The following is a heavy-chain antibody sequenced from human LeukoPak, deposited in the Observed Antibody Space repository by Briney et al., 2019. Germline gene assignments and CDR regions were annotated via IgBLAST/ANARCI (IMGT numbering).Heavy chain of an antibody. Sequence: PSETLSLTCAVYGGSFSGYYWSWIRQPPGKGLEWIGEINQSGSTNYNPSLKSRVTISVDTSKNQFSLKLSSVTAADTAVYYCARWGLGSSWGVFENWGQGTLVTVSS. J-gene: IGHJ4*02. CDR1: GGSFSGYY. V-gene: IGHV4-34*01. D-gene: IGHD6-13*01. CDR3: ARWGLGSSWGVFEN. CDR2: INQSGST.